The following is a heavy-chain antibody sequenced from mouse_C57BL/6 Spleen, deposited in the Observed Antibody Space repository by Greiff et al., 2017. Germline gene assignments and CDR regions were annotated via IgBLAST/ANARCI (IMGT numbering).Heavy chain of an antibody. CDR3: ARGSYYGLDY. V-gene: IGHV1-69*01. CDR2: IDPSDSYT. D-gene: IGHD1-2*01. CDR1: GYTFTSYW. J-gene: IGHJ2*01. Sequence: QVQLKQPGAELVMPGASVKLSCKASGYTFTSYWMHWVKQRPGQGLEWIGEIDPSDSYTNYNQKFKGKSTLTVDKSSSTAYMQLSSLTSEDSAVYYCARGSYYGLDYWGQGTTLTVSS.